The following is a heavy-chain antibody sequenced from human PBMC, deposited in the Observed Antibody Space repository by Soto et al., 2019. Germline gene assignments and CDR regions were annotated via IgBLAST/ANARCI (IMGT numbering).Heavy chain of an antibody. CDR1: GGSISSYY. J-gene: IGHJ6*02. Sequence: SETLSLTCTVSGGSISSYYWSWIRQPPGKGLEWNGYIYYTGSTNFNPSLTTRVTISLDTSKNHFSLKLSSVTAADTAVFYCARVFVFLVRGVINLSYYYYGMDVWGQGTTVTVSS. CDR2: IYYTGST. D-gene: IGHD3-10*01. CDR3: ARVFVFLVRGVINLSYYYYGMDV. V-gene: IGHV4-59*12.